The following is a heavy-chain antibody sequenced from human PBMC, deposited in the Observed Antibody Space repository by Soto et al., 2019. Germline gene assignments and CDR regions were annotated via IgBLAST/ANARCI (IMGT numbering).Heavy chain of an antibody. CDR2: MNPNSGNT. J-gene: IGHJ6*03. Sequence: ASVKVSCKASGYTLTSYDINWVRQATGQGLEWMGWMNPNSGNTGYAQKFQGRVTMTRNTSISTAYMELSSLRSEDTAVYYCASTMVRGGHYYYYYMDVWGKGTTVTVSS. D-gene: IGHD3-10*01. CDR3: ASTMVRGGHYYYYYMDV. CDR1: GYTLTSYD. V-gene: IGHV1-8*01.